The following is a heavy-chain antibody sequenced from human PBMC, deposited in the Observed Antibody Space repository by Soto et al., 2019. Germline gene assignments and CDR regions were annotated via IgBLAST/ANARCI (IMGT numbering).Heavy chain of an antibody. Sequence: PSETLSLTCAVYGGSFSGYYWSWIRQPPGKGLEWIGEINHSGSTNYNPSLKSRVTISVDTSKNQFSLKLSSVTAADTAVYYCAIPLQKEDGMDVWGQGTTVTVSS. J-gene: IGHJ6*02. CDR3: AIPLQKEDGMDV. V-gene: IGHV4-34*01. D-gene: IGHD4-4*01. CDR2: INHSGST. CDR1: GGSFSGYY.